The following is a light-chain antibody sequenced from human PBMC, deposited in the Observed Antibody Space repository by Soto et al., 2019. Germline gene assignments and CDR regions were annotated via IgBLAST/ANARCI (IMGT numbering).Light chain of an antibody. CDR1: QSVSKY. Sequence: EIVLTQSPDILSLSPGERATLSCRASQSVSKYLAWYQQKPCQVPRLVIYDASKRATGAPARFSGSGSGNDFTLTISGLEPEDLAVYYCPQGYNWPPLTFGQGTRLEIK. CDR3: PQGYNWPPLT. V-gene: IGKV3-11*01. J-gene: IGKJ5*01. CDR2: DAS.